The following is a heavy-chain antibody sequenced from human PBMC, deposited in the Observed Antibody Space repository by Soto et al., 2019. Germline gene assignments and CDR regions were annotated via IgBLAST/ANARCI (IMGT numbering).Heavy chain of an antibody. J-gene: IGHJ6*02. Sequence: PVGSLRLSCAASGFTFSSYGMHWVRQAPGKGLEWVAVISYDGSNKYYAGSVNGRFTMCRDNSKNTLYLQMNRLTAEDTAVYYCAQDLYRIAGAGYYYYYGMDVWGQGTTVTVSS. CDR3: AQDLYRIAGAGYYYYYGMDV. CDR2: ISYDGSNK. V-gene: IGHV3-30*18. D-gene: IGHD6-19*01. CDR1: GFTFSSYG.